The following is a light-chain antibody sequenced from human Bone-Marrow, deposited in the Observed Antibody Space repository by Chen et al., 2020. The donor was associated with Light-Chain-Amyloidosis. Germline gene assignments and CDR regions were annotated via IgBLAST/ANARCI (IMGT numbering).Light chain of an antibody. V-gene: IGKV3-20*01. CDR3: QQYGTSPLT. J-gene: IGKJ4*01. Sequence: EIVLTQSPGTLSLSPGEGANLSCRASQTLSSNYLTWYQQKFGQAPRLLIYGSSSRATGIPDRFTGSGSGTDFTLTINRLEPEDFAMYYCQQYGTSPLTFGGGIKVEIK. CDR1: QTLSSNY. CDR2: GSS.